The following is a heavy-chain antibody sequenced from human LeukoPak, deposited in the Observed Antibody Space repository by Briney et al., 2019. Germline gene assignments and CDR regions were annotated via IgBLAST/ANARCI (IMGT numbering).Heavy chain of an antibody. V-gene: IGHV4-34*01. CDR2: INHSGST. CDR3: ARVGARTFGHIYFDF. J-gene: IGHJ4*02. Sequence: SETLSLTCAVYGGSFSGYYWSWIRQPPGKGLEWIGEINHSGSTNYNPSLKSRVTISVDTSKDQFSLKLSSVTAADTAVYYCARVGARTFGHIYFDFWGQGTLVTVSS. D-gene: IGHD2-21*01. CDR1: GGSFSGYY.